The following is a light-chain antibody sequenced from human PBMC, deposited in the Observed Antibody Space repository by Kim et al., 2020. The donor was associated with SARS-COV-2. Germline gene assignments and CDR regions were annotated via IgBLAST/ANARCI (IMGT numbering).Light chain of an antibody. CDR2: DAS. Sequence: DIQMTQSPSTLSASVGDRVTITCRASQSVSTRLAWYQQKPGKAPKVLIYDASSLESGVPSRFSGSGSGTEFTLTISSLQPDDFATYFCLQYNSRPRTFGQGTKVDIK. CDR1: QSVSTR. V-gene: IGKV1-5*01. CDR3: LQYNSRPRT. J-gene: IGKJ1*01.